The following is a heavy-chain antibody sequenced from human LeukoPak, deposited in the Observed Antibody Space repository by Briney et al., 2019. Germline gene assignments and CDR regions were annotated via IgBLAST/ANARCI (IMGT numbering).Heavy chain of an antibody. V-gene: IGHV4-4*07. CDR1: GASMSPYH. CDR2: IFTSGST. CDR3: ARDSGWLVARAFDI. D-gene: IGHD5-12*01. J-gene: IGHJ3*02. Sequence: PSETLSLTCTVSGASMSPYHWSWIRQPAGKGLEWIGRIFTSGSTNYNSSLKSRVTMSLDTSKNQFSLRLSSVTAADTAVYYCARDSGWLVARAFDIWGQGTMVTVSS.